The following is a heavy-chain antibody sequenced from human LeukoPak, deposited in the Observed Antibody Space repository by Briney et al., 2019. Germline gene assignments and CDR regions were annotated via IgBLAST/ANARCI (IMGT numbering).Heavy chain of an antibody. J-gene: IGHJ4*02. CDR1: GFTFSSYW. V-gene: IGHV3-74*01. CDR2: INSDGSST. Sequence: GGSLRLSCAASGFTFSSYWMHWVRQAPGKGLVWVSRINSDGSSTSYADSVKGRFTISRDNAKNTLYLQMNSLRDEDTAVYYCAQAWRWLQLNYWGQGTLVTVSS. D-gene: IGHD5-24*01. CDR3: AQAWRWLQLNY.